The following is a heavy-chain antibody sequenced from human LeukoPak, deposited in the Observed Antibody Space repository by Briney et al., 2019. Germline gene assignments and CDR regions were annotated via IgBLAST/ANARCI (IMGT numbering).Heavy chain of an antibody. CDR2: IYYSGST. CDR1: GGSISSYY. CDR3: ARGKEENWGTPLFDY. J-gene: IGHJ4*02. Sequence: PSETLSLTCTVSGGSISSYYWSWIRQPPGKGLEWIGYIYYSGSTNYNPSLKSRVTISVDTSKNQFSLKLSSVTAADTAVYYCARGKEENWGTPLFDYWGQGTLVTVSS. D-gene: IGHD7-27*01. V-gene: IGHV4-59*12.